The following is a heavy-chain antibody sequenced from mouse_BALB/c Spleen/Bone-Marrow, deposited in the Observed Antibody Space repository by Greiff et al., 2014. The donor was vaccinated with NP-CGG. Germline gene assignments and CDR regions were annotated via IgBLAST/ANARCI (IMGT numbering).Heavy chain of an antibody. V-gene: IGHV14-3*02. CDR2: IDPANGNT. J-gene: IGHJ3*01. CDR1: GFNIKDTY. Sequence: VQLQQSGAELVKPGASVKLSCTASGFNIKDTYMHWVKQRPEQGLEWIGRIDPANGNTKYDPKFQGKATITADTSSNTAHLQLSSLASEDTAVYYYARLDLFAYWGQGTLVTVSA. CDR3: ARLDLFAY.